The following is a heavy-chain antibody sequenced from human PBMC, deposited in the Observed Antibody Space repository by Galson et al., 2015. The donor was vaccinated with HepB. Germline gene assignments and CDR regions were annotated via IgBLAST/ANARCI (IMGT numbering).Heavy chain of an antibody. D-gene: IGHD3-10*01. Sequence: PALVKPTQTLTLTCTFSGFSLNTSGVGVGWIRQPPGKALEWLALIYWDDDKRYSPSLKSRLTINKDTSKNQVVLTMTNMDPVDTATYYCVHRLAYGSGTWSVHNWFDLWGQGTLVIVSS. CDR2: IYWDDDK. CDR3: VHRLAYGSGTWSVHNWFDL. CDR1: GFSLNTSGVG. V-gene: IGHV2-5*02. J-gene: IGHJ5*02.